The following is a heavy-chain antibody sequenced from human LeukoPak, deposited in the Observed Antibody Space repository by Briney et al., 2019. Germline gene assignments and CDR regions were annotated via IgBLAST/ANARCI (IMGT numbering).Heavy chain of an antibody. CDR1: GGSISSYY. J-gene: IGHJ4*02. CDR3: ARENTELWFGELFSPFFDY. D-gene: IGHD3-10*01. Sequence: SETLSLTCTVSGGSISSYYWSWIRQPAGKGLEWIGRIYTSGSTNYNPSLKSRVTMSVDTSKNQFSLKLSSVTAADTAVYYCARENTELWFGELFSPFFDYWGQGTLVTVSS. CDR2: IYTSGST. V-gene: IGHV4-4*07.